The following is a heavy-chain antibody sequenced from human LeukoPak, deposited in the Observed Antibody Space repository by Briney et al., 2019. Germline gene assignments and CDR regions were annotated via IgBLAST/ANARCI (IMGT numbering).Heavy chain of an antibody. J-gene: IGHJ3*02. D-gene: IGHD2-15*01. CDR3: ARPIPLGGGGEDAFDI. Sequence: PSETLSLTCTVSGGSISSSSYYWGWIRQPPGKGLEWIGSIYYSGSTYYNPSLKSRVTISVDTSKNQFSLKLSSVTAADTAGYYCARPIPLGGGGEDAFDIWGQGTMVTVSS. CDR2: IYYSGST. V-gene: IGHV4-39*01. CDR1: GGSISSSSYY.